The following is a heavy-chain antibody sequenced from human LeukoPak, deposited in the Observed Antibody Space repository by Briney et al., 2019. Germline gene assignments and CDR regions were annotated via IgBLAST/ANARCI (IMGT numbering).Heavy chain of an antibody. V-gene: IGHV4-39*07. J-gene: IGHJ1*01. CDR2: IYYSGST. CDR3: ARTMYYYDSSGYLSGLFQH. D-gene: IGHD3-22*01. Sequence: SETLSLTCTVSGGSISSSSYYWGWIRQPPGKGLEWIGSIYYSGSTYYNPSLKSRVTISVDTSKNQFSLKLSSVTAADTAVYYCARTMYYYDSSGYLSGLFQHWGQGTLVTVSS. CDR1: GGSISSSSYY.